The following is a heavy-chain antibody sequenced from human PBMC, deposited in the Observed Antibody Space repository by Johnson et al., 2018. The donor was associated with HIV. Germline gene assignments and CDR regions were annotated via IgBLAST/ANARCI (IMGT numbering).Heavy chain of an antibody. CDR2: TPNGGST. CDR1: QFTFSSYY. V-gene: IGHV3-25*03. J-gene: IGHJ3*02. Sequence: VQLVESGGGLAKPAWSSRLSCAASQFTFSSYYMNCVRQAPGNGLELVGQVTPNGGSTYLIDSGKDRFNTSRDNSKNTLYLQMNSLRAEDKAVYYCAKANPEVWGSYKTDDDAFDIWGQGTMVTVSS. D-gene: IGHD3-16*01. CDR3: AKANPEVWGSYKTDDDAFDI.